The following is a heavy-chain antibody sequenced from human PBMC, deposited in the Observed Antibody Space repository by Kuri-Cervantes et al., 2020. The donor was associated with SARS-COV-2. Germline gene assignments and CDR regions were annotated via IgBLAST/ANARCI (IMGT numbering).Heavy chain of an antibody. D-gene: IGHD3-16*01. CDR2: INSDGSST. CDR3: ARGRGIMINSRNWFDP. V-gene: IGHV3-74*01. Sequence: GESLKISCAASGFTFSSYWMHWVRQAPGKGLVWVSRINSDGSSTSYADSVKGRFTISRGNAKNTLYLQMNSLRAEDTAVYYCARGRGIMINSRNWFDPWGQGTLVTVSS. J-gene: IGHJ5*02. CDR1: GFTFSSYW.